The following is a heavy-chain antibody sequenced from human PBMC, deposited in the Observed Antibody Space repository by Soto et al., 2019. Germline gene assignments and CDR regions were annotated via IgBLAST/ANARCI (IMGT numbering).Heavy chain of an antibody. CDR3: AVAMVREILIFESSGMHV. J-gene: IGHJ6*02. CDR2: IIPNFDTP. D-gene: IGHD3-10*01. Sequence: QVHLVQSGAEVKKPGSSVKVSCKTSGGSFNNYAVSWVRQAPGQGLEWMGGIIPNFDTPNYAQKFQDRVTNIADKTTSTVYMELRSLRSNDTAVYYCAVAMVREILIFESSGMHVWGQGTTAIVSS. CDR1: GGSFNNYA. V-gene: IGHV1-69*06.